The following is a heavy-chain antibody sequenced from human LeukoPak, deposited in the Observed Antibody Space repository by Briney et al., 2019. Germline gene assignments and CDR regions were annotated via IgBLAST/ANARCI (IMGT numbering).Heavy chain of an antibody. CDR2: ISYDGSNK. D-gene: IGHD3-9*01. CDR1: GFTFSSYG. V-gene: IGHV3-30*19. Sequence: GGSLRLSCAASGFTFSSYGMHWVRQAPGKGLEWVAVISYDGSNKYYADSVKGRFTISRDNSKNTLYLQMNSLRAEDTAVYYCARGGLRYFDWLLVWGQGTLVTVSS. CDR3: ARGGLRYFDWLLV. J-gene: IGHJ4*02.